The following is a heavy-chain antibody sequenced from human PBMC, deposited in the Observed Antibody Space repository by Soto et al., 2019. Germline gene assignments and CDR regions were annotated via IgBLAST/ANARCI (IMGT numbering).Heavy chain of an antibody. Sequence: ASVKVSCKASGGTFSSYAISWVRQAPGQGLEWTGGIIPIFGTANYAQKFQGRVTITADESTSTAYMELSSLRSEDTAVYYCARDRGYYRNGYFDYWGQGTLVTVSS. D-gene: IGHD3-10*01. J-gene: IGHJ4*02. CDR2: IIPIFGTA. CDR1: GGTFSSYA. CDR3: ARDRGYYRNGYFDY. V-gene: IGHV1-69*13.